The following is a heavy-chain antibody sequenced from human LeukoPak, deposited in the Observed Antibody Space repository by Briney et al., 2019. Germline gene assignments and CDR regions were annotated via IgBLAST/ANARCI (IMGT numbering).Heavy chain of an antibody. V-gene: IGHV3-7*01. CDR3: AREQWPPTPTENAFDI. Sequence: GGSLRLSCAASGFTFSSYWMSWVRQAPGKGLEWVANIKQDGSEKYYVDSVKGRFTISRDNAKNSLYLQMNSLRAEDTAVYYCAREQWPPTPTENAFDIWGQGTMVTVSS. CDR1: GFTFSSYW. J-gene: IGHJ3*02. CDR2: IKQDGSEK. D-gene: IGHD6-19*01.